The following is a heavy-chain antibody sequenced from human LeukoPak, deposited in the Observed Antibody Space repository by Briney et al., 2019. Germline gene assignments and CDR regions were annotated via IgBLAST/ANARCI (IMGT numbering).Heavy chain of an antibody. CDR1: GYTFTGYY. D-gene: IGHD3-3*01. J-gene: IGHJ4*02. V-gene: IGHV1-2*02. CDR3: ARSQNDFWSEVDY. CDR2: INPNSGGT. Sequence: ASVKVSCKASGYTFTGYYMHWVRQAPGQGLEWMGWINPNSGGTNYAQKLQGRVTMTTDTSTSTAYMELRSLRSDDTAVYYCARSQNDFWSEVDYWGQGTLVTVSS.